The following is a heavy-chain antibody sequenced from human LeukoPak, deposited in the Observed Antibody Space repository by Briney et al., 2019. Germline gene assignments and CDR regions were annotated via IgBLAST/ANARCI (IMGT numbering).Heavy chain of an antibody. V-gene: IGHV3-30-3*01. CDR1: GFTFSSYA. Sequence: GGSLRLSRAASGFTFSSYAMHWVRQAPGKGLEWVAVISYDGSNKYYADSVKGRFTISRDNSKNTLYLQMNSLRAEDTAVYYCARDLTATIPYSYYMDVWGKGTTVTVSS. D-gene: IGHD1-1*01. J-gene: IGHJ6*03. CDR2: ISYDGSNK. CDR3: ARDLTATIPYSYYMDV.